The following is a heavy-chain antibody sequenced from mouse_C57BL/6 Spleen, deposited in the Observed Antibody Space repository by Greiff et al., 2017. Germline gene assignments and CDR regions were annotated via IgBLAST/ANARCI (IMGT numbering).Heavy chain of an antibody. D-gene: IGHD1-1*01. CDR1: GYTFTSYW. CDR2: IDPSDSET. Sequence: QVQLQQPGAELVRPGSSVKLSCKASGYTFTSYWMHWVKQRPIQGLEWIGNIDPSDSETHYNQKFKDKATLTVDKSSSTAYMQLSSLTSEDSAVYYCARGAYGSSHYAMDYWGQGTSVTVSS. CDR3: ARGAYGSSHYAMDY. J-gene: IGHJ4*01. V-gene: IGHV1-52*01.